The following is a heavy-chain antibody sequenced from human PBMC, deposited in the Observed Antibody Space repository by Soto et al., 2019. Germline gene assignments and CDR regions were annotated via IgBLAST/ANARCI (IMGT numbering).Heavy chain of an antibody. V-gene: IGHV4-34*01. Sequence: QVQLQQWGAGLLKPSETLSLTCGVSGGSFSDYSWSWIRQSPGAGLEWIGEIDHTGSARYNPSLKGRVTMSADSSRGQFSLRLTSVTAADTAVYFCARQWLLYFDYWSQGTRVTVSS. CDR1: GGSFSDYS. CDR3: ARQWLLYFDY. CDR2: IDHTGSA. J-gene: IGHJ4*02. D-gene: IGHD6-19*01.